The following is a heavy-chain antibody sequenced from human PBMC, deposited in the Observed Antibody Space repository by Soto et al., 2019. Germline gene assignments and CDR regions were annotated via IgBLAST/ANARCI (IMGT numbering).Heavy chain of an antibody. CDR2: ISSSSDST. J-gene: IGHJ4*02. Sequence: QVQVVESGGGLVKPGGSLRLSCAASGFTFSDYYMSWIRQAPGKGLEWVSFISSSSDSTKYADSVKGRFTISRDNAKNSQYLQLNSLIAEDTAVYYCARGGVKGTTSRGQVYNWGQGTLVTVSS. CDR1: GFTFSDYY. CDR3: ARGGVKGTTSRGQVYN. D-gene: IGHD1-7*01. V-gene: IGHV3-11*06.